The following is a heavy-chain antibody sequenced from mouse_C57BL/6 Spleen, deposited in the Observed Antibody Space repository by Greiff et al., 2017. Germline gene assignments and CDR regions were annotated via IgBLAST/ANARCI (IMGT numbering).Heavy chain of an antibody. CDR3: ARINWDDWYFDV. Sequence: EVMLVESGGGLVKPGGSLKLSCAASGFTFSSYAMSWVRQTPEKRLEWVATISDGGSYTYYPDNVKGRFTISRDNAKNNLYLQMSHLKSEDTAMYYCARINWDDWYFDVWGTGTTVTVSS. J-gene: IGHJ1*03. V-gene: IGHV5-4*03. CDR2: ISDGGSYT. D-gene: IGHD4-1*01. CDR1: GFTFSSYA.